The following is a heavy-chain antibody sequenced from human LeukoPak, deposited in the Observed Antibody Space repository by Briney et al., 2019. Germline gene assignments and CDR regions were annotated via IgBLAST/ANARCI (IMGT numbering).Heavy chain of an antibody. CDR1: GGSISSSSYY. V-gene: IGHV4-39*07. CDR3: AKSLDYGGNRARLDF. Sequence: SETLSLTCTVSGGSISSSSYYWGWIRQPPGKGLEWIGSIYYSGSTYYNPSLKSRVTISVDTSKNQFSLKLSSVTAADTAVYYCAKSLDYGGNRARLDFWGQGTLVTVSS. D-gene: IGHD4-23*01. CDR2: IYYSGST. J-gene: IGHJ4*02.